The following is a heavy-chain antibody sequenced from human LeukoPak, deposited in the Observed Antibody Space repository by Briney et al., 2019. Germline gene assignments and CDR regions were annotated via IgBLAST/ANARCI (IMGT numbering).Heavy chain of an antibody. CDR2: IYYSGST. J-gene: IGHJ5*02. D-gene: IGHD6-6*01. V-gene: IGHV4-39*07. Sequence: SETLSLTCTVSGGSISSSSYYWGWIRQPPGKVLEWIGSIYYSGSTYYNPSLKSRVTISVETSKNQFSLKLSSVTAADTAVYYCASFQYSSSGDWFDPWGQGTLVTVSS. CDR3: ASFQYSSSGDWFDP. CDR1: GGSISSSSYY.